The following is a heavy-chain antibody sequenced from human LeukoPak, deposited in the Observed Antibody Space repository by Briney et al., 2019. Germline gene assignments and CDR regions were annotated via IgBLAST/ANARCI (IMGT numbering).Heavy chain of an antibody. D-gene: IGHD3-22*01. J-gene: IGHJ4*02. CDR1: GGSISSSSYY. Sequence: SETLSLTCTVSGGSISSSSYYWGWIRQPPGKGPEWIGSIYYSGSTYYNPSLKGRVTISVDTSKNQFSLKLSSVTAADTAVYYCARHVPTYYYDSSGSFDYRGQGTLVTVSS. CDR2: IYYSGST. V-gene: IGHV4-39*01. CDR3: ARHVPTYYYDSSGSFDY.